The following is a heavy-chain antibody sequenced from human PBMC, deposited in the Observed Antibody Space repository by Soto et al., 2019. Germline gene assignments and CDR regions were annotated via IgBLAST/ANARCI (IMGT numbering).Heavy chain of an antibody. CDR1: GFTFSSHW. V-gene: IGHV3-74*01. J-gene: IGHJ3*02. Sequence: EVQLVESGGGLVQPGGSLRLSCAASGFTFSSHWMHWVRQAPGKGLVWVSRINSDGGTTSYADSVKGRFTMSRDNAKNTLYLQRNSLRAEDTAVYYCARDLWGYCYGSEAFDIWGQGTMVTVSS. CDR2: INSDGGTT. D-gene: IGHD5-18*01. CDR3: ARDLWGYCYGSEAFDI.